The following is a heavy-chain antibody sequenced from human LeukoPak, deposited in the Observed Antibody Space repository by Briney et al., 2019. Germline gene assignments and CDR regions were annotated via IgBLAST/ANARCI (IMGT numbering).Heavy chain of an antibody. J-gene: IGHJ3*02. Sequence: SETLSLTCTVSGGSISSGGYYWSWIRQHPGKGLEWIGYIYYSGSTNYNPSLKSRVTISVDTSKNQFSLKLSSVTAADTAVYYCARAYTWGYCGGDCSGPDAFDIWGQGTMVTVSS. D-gene: IGHD2-21*02. CDR3: ARAYTWGYCGGDCSGPDAFDI. CDR1: GGSISSGGYY. CDR2: IYYSGST. V-gene: IGHV4-61*08.